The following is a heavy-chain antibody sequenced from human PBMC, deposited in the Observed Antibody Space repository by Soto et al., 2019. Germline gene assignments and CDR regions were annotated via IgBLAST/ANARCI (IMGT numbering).Heavy chain of an antibody. J-gene: IGHJ3*02. V-gene: IGHV4-61*01. D-gene: IGHD3-9*01. CDR2: IYYSGST. Sequence: ETLSLTCIVSGGSISSSTYYWSWIRQPPGKGLEWIGYIYYSGSTNYNPSLKSRVTISVDTSKNQFSLKLSSVTAADTAVYYCARALILTGYYIHDAFDIWGQGTMVTVS. CDR1: GGSISSSTYY. CDR3: ARALILTGYYIHDAFDI.